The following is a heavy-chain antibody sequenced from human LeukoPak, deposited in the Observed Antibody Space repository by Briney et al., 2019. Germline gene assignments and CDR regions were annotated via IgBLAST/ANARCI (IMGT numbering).Heavy chain of an antibody. D-gene: IGHD5-18*01. V-gene: IGHV4-59*01. J-gene: IGHJ6*03. CDR2: IYYSGST. CDR3: ARFRDTALVNGKSYYMDV. Sequence: SEALSLTCTVSGGSIKSYYWSWIRQPPGKGLESIGYIYYSGSTNYNPSLKSRVTISVDTSKNQFSLKLSSVTAADTAVYYCARFRDTALVNGKSYYMDVWGKGTTVTVSS. CDR1: GGSIKSYY.